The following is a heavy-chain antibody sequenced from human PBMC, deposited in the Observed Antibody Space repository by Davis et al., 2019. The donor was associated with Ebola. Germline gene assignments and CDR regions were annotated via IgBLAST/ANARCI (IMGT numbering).Heavy chain of an antibody. V-gene: IGHV1-3*01. Sequence: ASVKVSCKASEYTFIKYAIHWVRQAPGQRLEWMGGINAGDGSTKYSENFQGRLTVTRDTSASTAYMELSSLRSEDTAVYYCARYHWNYAVAYNWFDPWGQGTLDTVSS. J-gene: IGHJ5*02. D-gene: IGHD1-7*01. CDR1: EYTFIKYA. CDR2: INAGDGST. CDR3: ARYHWNYAVAYNWFDP.